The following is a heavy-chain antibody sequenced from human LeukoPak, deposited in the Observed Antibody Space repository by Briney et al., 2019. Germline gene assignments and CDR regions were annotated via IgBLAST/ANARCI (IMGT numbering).Heavy chain of an antibody. D-gene: IGHD1-26*01. Sequence: SGTLSLTCTVSGGSISSYYWSWIRQPPGKGLEWIGYIYYSGSTNYNPSLKSRVTISVDTSKNQFSLKLSSVTAADTAVYYCARATFGGSYYAFDIWGQGTMVTVSS. J-gene: IGHJ3*02. V-gene: IGHV4-59*01. CDR2: IYYSGST. CDR1: GGSISSYY. CDR3: ARATFGGSYYAFDI.